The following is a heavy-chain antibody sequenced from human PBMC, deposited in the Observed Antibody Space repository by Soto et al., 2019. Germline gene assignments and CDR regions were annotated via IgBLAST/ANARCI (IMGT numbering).Heavy chain of an antibody. J-gene: IGHJ4*02. Sequence: PGGSLRLSCAASGFTFSSFGMHWVRQAPGKGLEWVAVIWYDGSNIHYADSVKGRFTISRDNSRSTLYLQMNSLRAEDTAVYYCARGRYDYSNYYFDYCGQGTLVTVSS. CDR2: IWYDGSNI. CDR1: GFTFSSFG. CDR3: ARGRYDYSNYYFDY. V-gene: IGHV3-33*01. D-gene: IGHD4-4*01.